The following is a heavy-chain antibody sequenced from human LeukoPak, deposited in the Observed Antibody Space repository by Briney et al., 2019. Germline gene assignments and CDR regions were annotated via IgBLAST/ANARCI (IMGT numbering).Heavy chain of an antibody. D-gene: IGHD6-13*01. CDR1: GGTFSSYA. J-gene: IGHJ4*02. CDR2: IIPILGIA. V-gene: IGHV1-69*04. Sequence: GASVKVSCKASGGTFSSYAISWVRQAPGQGLEWMGRIIPILGIANYAQKFQGRVTITADKSTSTAYMELSSLGSKDTAVYYCAREERAGLAAAFDYWGQGTLVTVSS. CDR3: AREERAGLAAAFDY.